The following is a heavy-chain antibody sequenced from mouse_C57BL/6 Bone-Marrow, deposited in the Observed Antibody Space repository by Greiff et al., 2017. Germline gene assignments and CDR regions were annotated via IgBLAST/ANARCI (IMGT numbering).Heavy chain of an antibody. D-gene: IGHD3-2*02. Sequence: EVKLMESGGGLVKPGGSLKLSCAASGFTFSDYGMHWVRQAPEKGLEWVAYISSGSSTIYYADTVKGRFTISRDNAKNTLFLQMTSLRSEDTAMYYCATGTAQASFAYWGQGTLVTVSA. J-gene: IGHJ3*01. CDR3: ATGTAQASFAY. V-gene: IGHV5-17*01. CDR2: ISSGSSTI. CDR1: GFTFSDYG.